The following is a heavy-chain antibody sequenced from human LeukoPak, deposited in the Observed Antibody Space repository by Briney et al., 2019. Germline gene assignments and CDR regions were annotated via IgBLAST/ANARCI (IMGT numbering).Heavy chain of an antibody. CDR3: ARDFRYNWNDVGSH. D-gene: IGHD1-20*01. V-gene: IGHV3-48*04. J-gene: IGHJ4*02. CDR1: GFTFSSYS. CDR2: ISSSSSTI. Sequence: GGSLRLSCAASGFTFSSYSMNWVRQAPGKGLEWVSYISSSSSTIYYADSVKGRFTISRDNAKNSLYLQMNSLRAEDTAVYYCARDFRYNWNDVGSHWGQGTLVTVSS.